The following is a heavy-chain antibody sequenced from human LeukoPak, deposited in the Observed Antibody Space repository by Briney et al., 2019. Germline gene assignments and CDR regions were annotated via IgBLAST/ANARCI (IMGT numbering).Heavy chain of an antibody. CDR1: GYTFTDYG. CDR2: ISAYNGNT. J-gene: IGHJ6*03. CDR3: ARALIGYFWSSNRTPYYYYYMDV. D-gene: IGHD3-3*01. V-gene: IGHV1-18*01. Sequence: ASVTVSCKASGYTFTDYGISWVRQAPGQGMEWMGWISAYNGNTNYAQKLQRRVTMTTDTATSTAYMELRSLRSDDTAVYYCARALIGYFWSSNRTPYYYYYMDVWGKGTTVTVSS.